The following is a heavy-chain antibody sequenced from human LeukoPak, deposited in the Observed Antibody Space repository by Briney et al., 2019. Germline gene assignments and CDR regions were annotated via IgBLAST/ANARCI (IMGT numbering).Heavy chain of an antibody. CDR3: AKFLGVSVWYGISGP. CDR1: GFTFSSSA. CDR2: ISASGGST. J-gene: IGHJ5*02. Sequence: GGSLRLSCAASGFTFSSSAMSWVRQVPGKGLEWVSGISASGGSTSYADSVRGRFTISRDNSKNTLYVQMNSLRDEDTAVYYCAKFLGVSVWYGISGPWGQGTLVTVSS. D-gene: IGHD3-10*01. V-gene: IGHV3-23*01.